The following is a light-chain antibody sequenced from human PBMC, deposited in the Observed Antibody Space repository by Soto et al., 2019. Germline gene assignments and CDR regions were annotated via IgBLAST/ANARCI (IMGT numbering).Light chain of an antibody. Sequence: QSALIQPPSVSGSPGQSVTISCTGTSSDVGSYEYVSWYQQNPGTLPKPMISNVYIRPSGAPDRFSGSKSDNAASMTVSGLQAEDEGDYYCQAWDSSTLYVFGTGTKVTVL. J-gene: IGLJ1*01. CDR3: QAWDSSTLYV. V-gene: IGLV2-11*01. CDR2: NVY. CDR1: SSDVGSYEY.